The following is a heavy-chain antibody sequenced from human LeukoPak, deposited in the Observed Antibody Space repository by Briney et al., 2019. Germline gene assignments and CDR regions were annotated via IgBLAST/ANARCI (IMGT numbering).Heavy chain of an antibody. V-gene: IGHV4-59*08. D-gene: IGHD4-23*01. J-gene: IGHJ2*01. CDR2: IYYSGST. CDR1: GGSFGGYY. Sequence: SETLPLTCAVYGGSFGGYYWSWIRQPPGKGLEWIGYIYYSGSTNYNPSLKSRVTISVDTSKNQFSLKLSSVTAADTAVYYCASRKYGGNHLYWYFDLWGRGTLVTVSS. CDR3: ASRKYGGNHLYWYFDL.